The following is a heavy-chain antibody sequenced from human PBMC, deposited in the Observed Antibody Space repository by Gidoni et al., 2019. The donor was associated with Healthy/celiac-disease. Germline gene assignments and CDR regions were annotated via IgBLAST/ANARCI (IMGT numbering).Heavy chain of an antibody. CDR1: GGSFSGYY. CDR2: ITHSGST. D-gene: IGHD4-17*01. V-gene: IGHV4-34*01. Sequence: QVQLQQWGAGLLKPSATLSLTCAVYGGSFSGYYWSWIRQPPGKGLEWIGEITHSGSTNYNPSLKSRVTISVDTSKNQFSLKLSSVTAADTAVYYCARVATTLFDYWGQGTLVTVSS. J-gene: IGHJ4*02. CDR3: ARVATTLFDY.